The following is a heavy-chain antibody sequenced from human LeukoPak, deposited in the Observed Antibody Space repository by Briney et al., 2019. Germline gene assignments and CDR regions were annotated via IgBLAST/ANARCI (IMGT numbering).Heavy chain of an antibody. D-gene: IGHD1-26*01. V-gene: IGHV3-21*04. J-gene: IGHJ4*02. CDR1: GFTFDDYG. CDR2: ISSSSSYI. CDR3: ASHGGSYYVLDY. Sequence: GGSLRLSCAASGFTFDDYGMSWVRQAPGKGLEWVSSISSSSSYIYYADSVKGRFTISRDNAKNSLYLQMNSLRAVDTAVYYCASHGGSYYVLDYWGQGTLVTVSS.